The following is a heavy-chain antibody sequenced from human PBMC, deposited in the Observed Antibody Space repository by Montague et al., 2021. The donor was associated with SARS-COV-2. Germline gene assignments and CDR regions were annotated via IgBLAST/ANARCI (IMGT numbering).Heavy chain of an antibody. CDR2: IYYSGST. CDR3: AGDQGYNWNYYYYDGMDV. V-gene: IGHV4-39*07. Sequence: SETLSLTCTVSGGSISSSCYYWGWIRQPPGKGLEWIGSIYYSGSTYSNLSLKSRVTRSVDTSKNQFSLKLSSVTAAAAAVYYCAGDQGYNWNYYYYDGMDVWGQGTTVTVSS. D-gene: IGHD1-20*01. CDR1: GGSISSSCYY. J-gene: IGHJ6*02.